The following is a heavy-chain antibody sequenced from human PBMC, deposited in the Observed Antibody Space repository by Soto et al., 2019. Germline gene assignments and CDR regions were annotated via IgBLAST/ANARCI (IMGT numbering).Heavy chain of an antibody. Sequence: ASVKVSCKASGYTFTSYYMHWVRQAPGQGLEWMGIINPSVGSTSDAQKFQGRVAMTRDTSTSTVYMELSSLRSEDTAVYYWARDYCSGGSCYFDYGMDVWGQGTTVTVSS. CDR3: ARDYCSGGSCYFDYGMDV. D-gene: IGHD2-15*01. CDR1: GYTFTSYY. V-gene: IGHV1-46*01. CDR2: INPSVGST. J-gene: IGHJ6*02.